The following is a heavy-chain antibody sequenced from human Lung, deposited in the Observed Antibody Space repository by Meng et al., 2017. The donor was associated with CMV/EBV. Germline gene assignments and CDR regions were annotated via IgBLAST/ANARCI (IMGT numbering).Heavy chain of an antibody. CDR1: GFTFSSYA. CDR3: AKDWPTTPHD. CDR2: ISGSGGST. D-gene: IGHD1-1*01. J-gene: IGHJ4*02. Sequence: ESXKISCAASGFTFSSYAMSWVRQAPGKGLEWVSAISGSGGSTYYADSVKGRFTISRDNSKNTLYLQMNSLRAEDTAAYYCAKDWPTTPHDWGQGTLVTVSS. V-gene: IGHV3-23*01.